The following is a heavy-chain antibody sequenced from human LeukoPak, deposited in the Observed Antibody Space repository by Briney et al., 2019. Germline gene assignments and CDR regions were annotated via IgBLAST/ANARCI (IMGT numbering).Heavy chain of an antibody. Sequence: ASVKVSCKASGGTFSIYAISWVRQAPGQGLEWMGGIIPIFGTANYAQKFQGRVTITADKSTSTAYMELSSLRSEDTAVYYCATGDNYGWGSYYIQYYYYYYMDVWGKGTTVTVSS. CDR3: ATGDNYGWGSYYIQYYYYYYMDV. J-gene: IGHJ6*03. CDR2: IIPIFGTA. V-gene: IGHV1-69*06. D-gene: IGHD3-10*01. CDR1: GGTFSIYA.